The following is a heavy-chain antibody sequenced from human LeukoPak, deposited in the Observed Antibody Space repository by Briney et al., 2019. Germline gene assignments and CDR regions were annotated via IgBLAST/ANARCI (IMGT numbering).Heavy chain of an antibody. Sequence: ASVKVSCKASGYTFTSYDINWVRQATGQGLEWMGWMNPNSGNTGYAREFQGRVTMTRNTSISTAYMELSSLRSEDTAVYYCARGLAIASNWFDPWGQGTLVTVSS. CDR2: MNPNSGNT. CDR3: ARGLAIASNWFDP. J-gene: IGHJ5*02. V-gene: IGHV1-8*01. CDR1: GYTFTSYD. D-gene: IGHD3-3*02.